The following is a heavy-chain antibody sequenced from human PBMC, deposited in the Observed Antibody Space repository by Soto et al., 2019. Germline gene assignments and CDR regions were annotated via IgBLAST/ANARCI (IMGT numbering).Heavy chain of an antibody. CDR2: MNPNSGNT. J-gene: IGHJ5*02. V-gene: IGHV1-8*01. Sequence: ASVKVSFKASGYTFTSYDINWVRQATGQGLEWMGWMNPNSGNTGYAQKFQGRVTMTRNTSISTAYMELSSLRSEDAAVYYCARGRERGRWFDPWGQGTLVTVSS. CDR1: GYTFTSYD. CDR3: ARGRERGRWFDP.